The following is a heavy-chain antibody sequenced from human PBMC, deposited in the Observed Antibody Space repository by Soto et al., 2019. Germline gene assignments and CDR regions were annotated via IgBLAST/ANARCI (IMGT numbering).Heavy chain of an antibody. J-gene: IGHJ5*02. CDR3: ARHSSHLYCSCGSCYPDWFDP. V-gene: IGHV4-39*01. Sequence: QLQLQESGPGLVKPSETLSLTCTVSGGSISSSSYYWGWLRQPPGQGLEWIGSIYYSGSNYYNPSLKSRVTISVDTSKNQFSLKLSSVTAADTAVYYCARHSSHLYCSCGSCYPDWFDPWGQGTLVTVSS. D-gene: IGHD2-15*01. CDR2: IYYSGSN. CDR1: GGSISSSSYY.